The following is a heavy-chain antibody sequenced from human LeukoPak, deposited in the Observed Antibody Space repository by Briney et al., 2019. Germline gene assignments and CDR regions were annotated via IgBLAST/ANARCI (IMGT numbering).Heavy chain of an antibody. D-gene: IGHD5-24*01. V-gene: IGHV1-24*01. CDR2: FDPEDGET. Sequence: ASVKVSCKVSGYTLTELSMHWVRQAPGKGLEWMGGFDPEDGETIYAQKFQGRVTMTEDTSTDTAYTELSSPRSEDTAVYYCATDDPYVGGYNYDYWGQGTLVTVSS. J-gene: IGHJ4*02. CDR3: ATDDPYVGGYNYDY. CDR1: GYTLTELS.